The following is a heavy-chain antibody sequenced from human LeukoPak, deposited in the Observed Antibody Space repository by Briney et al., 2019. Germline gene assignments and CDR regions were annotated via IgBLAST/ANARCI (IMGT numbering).Heavy chain of an antibody. J-gene: IGHJ6*02. D-gene: IGHD2/OR15-2a*01. CDR1: GGSISSSSYY. CDR2: IYYSGST. CDR3: ARDTLSPPEGMDV. Sequence: SETLSLTCSLSGGSISSSSYYWGWIRQPRGKGREWIGSIYYSGSTYYNPSLKSRHTISVDTSKNQFSLKLSSVPAADTAVYYCARDTLSPPEGMDVWGQGTTVTVS. V-gene: IGHV4-39*07.